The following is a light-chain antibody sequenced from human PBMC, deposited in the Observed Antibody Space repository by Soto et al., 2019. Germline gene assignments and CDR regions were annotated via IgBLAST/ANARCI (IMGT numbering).Light chain of an antibody. CDR3: QQYNSYSWT. CDR2: DAS. J-gene: IGKJ1*01. CDR1: QSISSW. V-gene: IGKV1-5*01. Sequence: DIQMTQSPSTLSASVGDRVTITCRASQSISSWLAWYQQKPGKAPKLLIYDASSLESGVPSRFSGSGSGTEFTLTISRLHPDDFATYYCQQYNSYSWTFGQGTKVDIK.